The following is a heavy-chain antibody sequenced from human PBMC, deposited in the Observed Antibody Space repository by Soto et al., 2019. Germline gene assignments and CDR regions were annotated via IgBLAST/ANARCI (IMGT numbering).Heavy chain of an antibody. D-gene: IGHD3-9*01. CDR2: IYYSGST. J-gene: IGHJ6*02. CDR3: ARYYDILTGYNYYGMDV. Sequence: SETLSLTCTVSGGSISSGGYYWSWIRQHPGKGLEWIGYIYYSGSTYYNPSLKSRVTISVDTSKNQFSLKLSSVTAADTAVYYCARYYDILTGYNYYGMDVWGQGTTVTVSS. V-gene: IGHV4-31*03. CDR1: GGSISSGGYY.